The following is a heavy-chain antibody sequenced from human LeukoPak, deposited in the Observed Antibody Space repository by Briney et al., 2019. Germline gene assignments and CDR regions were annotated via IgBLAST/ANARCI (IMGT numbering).Heavy chain of an antibody. J-gene: IGHJ4*02. CDR1: GFPFSNNP. CDR3: ARDGGKGYEIDY. Sequence: QPGGSLRLSCVVSGFPFSNNPMNWVRQAPGKGLEWVSYISTAITTIYYAESVKGRFTISRDNAKNSLYLQMNSLRVEDTAVYYCARDGGKGYEIDYWGQGTLVTVSS. V-gene: IGHV3-48*01. D-gene: IGHD2-2*01. CDR2: ISTAITTI.